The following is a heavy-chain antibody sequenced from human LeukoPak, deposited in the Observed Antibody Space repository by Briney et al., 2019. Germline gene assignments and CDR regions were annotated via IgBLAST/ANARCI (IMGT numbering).Heavy chain of an antibody. D-gene: IGHD3-22*01. CDR2: INPNSGGT. CDR3: ACRGYYYDSSGFHLNY. V-gene: IGHV1-2*02. Sequence: ASVKVSCKASGYTFTGYYMHWVRQAPGQGLEWMGWINPNSGGTNYAQKFQGGVTMTRDTSISTAYMELSRLRSDDTAVYYCACRGYYYDSSGFHLNYWGQGTLVTVSS. J-gene: IGHJ4*02. CDR1: GYTFTGYY.